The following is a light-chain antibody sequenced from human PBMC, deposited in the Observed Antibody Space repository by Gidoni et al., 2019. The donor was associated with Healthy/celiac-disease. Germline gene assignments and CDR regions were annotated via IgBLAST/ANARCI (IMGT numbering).Light chain of an antibody. CDR3: QQYNNWPPWT. CDR2: GAS. Sequence: EIVMTQSPATLSVSPGERATLSCRASPSVSSNLAWYQQKPGQAPRLLIYGASTRATGIPARFSGSGSGTEFTLTISSLQSEDFAVYYCQQYNNWPPWTCXXXTKVEIK. J-gene: IGKJ1*01. CDR1: PSVSSN. V-gene: IGKV3-15*01.